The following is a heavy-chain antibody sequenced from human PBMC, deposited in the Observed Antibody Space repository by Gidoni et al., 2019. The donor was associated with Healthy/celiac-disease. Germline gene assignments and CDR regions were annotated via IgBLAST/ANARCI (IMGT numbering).Heavy chain of an antibody. J-gene: IGHJ3*02. D-gene: IGHD3-22*01. V-gene: IGHV3-15*01. CDR2: IKSKTDGGTT. CDR3: TTGSVTYYYDSSGPRNDAFDI. CDR1: GFTFSNAW. Sequence: EVQLVESGGGLVKPGGSLRLSCAASGFTFSNAWMSWVRQAPGKGLEWVGRIKSKTDGGTTDYAAPVKGRFTISRDDSKNTLYLQMNSLKTEDTAVYYCTTGSVTYYYDSSGPRNDAFDIWGQGTMVTVSS.